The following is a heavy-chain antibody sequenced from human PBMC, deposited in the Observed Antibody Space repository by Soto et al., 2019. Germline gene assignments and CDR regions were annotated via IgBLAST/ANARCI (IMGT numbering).Heavy chain of an antibody. J-gene: IGHJ5*02. CDR3: ARDRGYYDSSHPSVDP. Sequence: QVQLVQSGAEVKKPGSSVKVSCKASGGTFSSYTISWVRQAPGQGLEWMGRIIPILGIANYAQKFQGRVTITADKSTSTAYMGLSSLRSEDTAVYYCARDRGYYDSSHPSVDPWGQGTLVTVSS. CDR1: GGTFSSYT. D-gene: IGHD3-22*01. V-gene: IGHV1-69*08. CDR2: IIPILGIA.